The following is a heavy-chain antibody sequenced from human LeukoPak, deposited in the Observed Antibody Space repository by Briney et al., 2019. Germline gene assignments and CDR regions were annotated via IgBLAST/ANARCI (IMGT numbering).Heavy chain of an antibody. CDR2: IDPDSGGT. CDR3: ARVHRAGGWTLALDP. D-gene: IGHD5-12*01. Sequence: ASVKVSCKASGYTFTGYFMHWVRQAPGQGLEWMGWIDPDSGGTNYAQVFQGRVTVTRDKSISTVYMELSSLRSDDTAVYYCARVHRAGGWTLALDPWGQGTLVTASS. J-gene: IGHJ5*02. V-gene: IGHV1-2*02. CDR1: GYTFTGYF.